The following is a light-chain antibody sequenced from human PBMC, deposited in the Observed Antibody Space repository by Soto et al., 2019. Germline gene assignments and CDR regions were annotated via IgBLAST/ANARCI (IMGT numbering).Light chain of an antibody. CDR1: SSDVGGYNY. CDR2: EVS. V-gene: IGLV2-14*01. Sequence: QSALTQPASVSGSPGQAITISCTGTSSDVGGYNYVSWYQQHQGKAPKRMIDEVSNRPSGVFNRFSGSKSGNTASLTISGLQAEDEADYYCSSYTSSSIDYVFGTGTKLTV. J-gene: IGLJ1*01. CDR3: SSYTSSSIDYV.